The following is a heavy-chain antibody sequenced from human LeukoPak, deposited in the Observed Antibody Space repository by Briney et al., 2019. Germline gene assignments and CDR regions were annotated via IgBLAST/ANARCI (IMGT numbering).Heavy chain of an antibody. J-gene: IGHJ6*03. CDR2: ISSSSSYI. CDR1: GFTFSSYA. Sequence: SGGSLRLSCAASGFTFSSYAMSWVRQAPGKGLEWVSSISSSSSYIYYADSVKGRFTISRDNAKKSVYLQMNSLRAEDTAVYYCARAHSERYGLGYYYMDVWGKGTTVTISS. V-gene: IGHV3-21*01. D-gene: IGHD1-26*01. CDR3: ARAHSERYGLGYYYMDV.